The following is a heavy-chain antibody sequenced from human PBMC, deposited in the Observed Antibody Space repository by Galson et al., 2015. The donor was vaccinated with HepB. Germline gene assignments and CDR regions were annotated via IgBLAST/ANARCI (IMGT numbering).Heavy chain of an antibody. CDR2: IYPGDSDT. D-gene: IGHD3-10*01. J-gene: IGHJ4*02. CDR3: ARRAERYYYGSGSYSDY. V-gene: IGHV5-51*03. CDR1: GYSFTNYW. Sequence: QSGAEVKKPGESLKISCKGSGYSFTNYWIGWVRQMPGKGLEWMGIIYPGDSDTRYSPSFQGQVTMSADKSISTAYLQWSSPKASDSAMYYCARRAERYYYGSGSYSDYWGQGTLVTVSS.